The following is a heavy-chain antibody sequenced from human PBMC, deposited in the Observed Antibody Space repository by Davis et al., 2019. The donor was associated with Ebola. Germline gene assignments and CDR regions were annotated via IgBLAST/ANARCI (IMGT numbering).Heavy chain of an antibody. V-gene: IGHV1-69*13. CDR3: ARGDIVTDQVEYFDY. Sequence: SVKVSCKASGGTFTNYVISWVRQAPGQGLEWVGGIIPIIAREDYAQKFQGRVTISADASTDTAYMELSSLRSEDTAIYYCARGDIVTDQVEYFDYWGQGTLVTVSS. CDR1: GGTFTNYV. D-gene: IGHD5-12*01. J-gene: IGHJ4*02. CDR2: IIPIIARE.